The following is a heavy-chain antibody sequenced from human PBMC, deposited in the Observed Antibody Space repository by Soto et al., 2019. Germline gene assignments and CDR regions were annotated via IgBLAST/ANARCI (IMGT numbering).Heavy chain of an antibody. CDR2: ISYDGSNK. CDR3: VRMPREGYGYLDY. D-gene: IGHD5-18*01. J-gene: IGHJ4*02. CDR1: GFTFSSYA. V-gene: IGHV3-30-3*01. Sequence: LRLSCAASGFTFSSYAMHWVRQAPGKGLEWVAVISYDGSNKYYADSVKGRFTISRDNSKNTLYLQMNSLRAEDTAVYYCVRMPREGYGYLDYWGQGTLVTVSS.